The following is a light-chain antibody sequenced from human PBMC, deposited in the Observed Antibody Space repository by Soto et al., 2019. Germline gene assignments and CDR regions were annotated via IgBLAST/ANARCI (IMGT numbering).Light chain of an antibody. V-gene: IGLV2-14*01. CDR1: SSDVGGYDY. J-gene: IGLJ2*01. Sequence: QSALTQPASVSGSPGQSITISCTGTSSDVGGYDYVSWFQQYPGKAPSLMLYDVYRRPSGVFYRFSGSKSGNTASLTISGLQAEDEADYYCRSYTTTITVVFGGGTKVTVL. CDR2: DVY. CDR3: RSYTTTITVV.